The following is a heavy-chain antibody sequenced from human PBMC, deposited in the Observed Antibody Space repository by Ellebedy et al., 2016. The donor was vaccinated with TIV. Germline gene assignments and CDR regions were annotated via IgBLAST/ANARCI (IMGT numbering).Heavy chain of an antibody. CDR2: MKPGSGNT. CDR1: VYTFTDYD. CDR3: VVGLFHP. Sequence: AASVKVSCQASVYTFTDYDINWVRQAPGQGLEYLGWMKPGSGNTGYAQKFEGRVTMTRNTSTSTAYMELSSLRSDDTAVYYCVVGLFHPWGQGTLVSVSS. V-gene: IGHV1-8*01. D-gene: IGHD3/OR15-3a*01. J-gene: IGHJ5*02.